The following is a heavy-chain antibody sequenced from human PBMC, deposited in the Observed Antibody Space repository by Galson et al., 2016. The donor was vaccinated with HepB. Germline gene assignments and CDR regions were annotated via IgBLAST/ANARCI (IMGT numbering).Heavy chain of an antibody. CDR3: ARRGDAGAGAGPFDN. J-gene: IGHJ4*02. Sequence: QSGAEVKKPGESLKISCKGSGYSFTSYWIGWVRQMPGKGLEWMGIIYPGDSDPRYSPSFQGQVTISVDKSISTAYLQWSSLRASDTAMYYCARRGDAGAGAGPFDNWGQGTLVTVSS. D-gene: IGHD6-13*01. CDR1: GYSFTSYW. V-gene: IGHV5-51*03. CDR2: IYPGDSDP.